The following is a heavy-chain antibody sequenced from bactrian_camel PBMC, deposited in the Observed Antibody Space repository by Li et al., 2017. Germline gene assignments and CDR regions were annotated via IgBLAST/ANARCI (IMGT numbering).Heavy chain of an antibody. J-gene: IGHJ4*01. V-gene: IGHV3S40*01. CDR2: IYTGNGKT. CDR1: AYTYSTNC. Sequence: VQLVESGGGSVQAGGSLKLSCTAPAYTYSTNCMGWFRQAPGQGRERIASIYTGNGKTYYTDSVKGRFTISRDNERSTVYLQMDSLEPEDTAMYYCTARAQYSNRWWLPSSYNYWGQGTQVTVS. D-gene: IGHD7*01. CDR3: TARAQYSNRWWLPSSYNY.